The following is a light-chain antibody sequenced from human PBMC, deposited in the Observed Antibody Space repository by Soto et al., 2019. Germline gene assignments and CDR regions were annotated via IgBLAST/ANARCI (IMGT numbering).Light chain of an antibody. J-gene: IGLJ1*01. V-gene: IGLV2-14*01. CDR1: SSDVGGYNY. CDR2: EVS. CDR3: SSYTSSSTPCV. Sequence: ALTQPASVSGSPGQSITISCTGASSDVGGYNYVSWYQQHPGKAPKLMIYEVSNRPSGVSNRFSGSKSGNTASLTISGLQAEDEADYYCSSYTSSSTPCVFGTGTKVTVL.